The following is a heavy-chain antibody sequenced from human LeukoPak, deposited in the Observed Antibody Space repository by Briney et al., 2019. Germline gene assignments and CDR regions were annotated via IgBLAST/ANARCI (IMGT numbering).Heavy chain of an antibody. CDR2: IYSGGST. Sequence: GGSLRLSCAASGFTVSSNYMSWVRQAPGKGLEWVSVIYSGGSTYYAESVKGRFTISRHNSKNTLYLQMNSLRAEDTAVYYCRSRTATRSNDYWGQGTLVTVSS. J-gene: IGHJ4*02. V-gene: IGHV3-53*04. CDR1: GFTVSSNY. CDR3: RSRTATRSNDY. D-gene: IGHD5-12*01.